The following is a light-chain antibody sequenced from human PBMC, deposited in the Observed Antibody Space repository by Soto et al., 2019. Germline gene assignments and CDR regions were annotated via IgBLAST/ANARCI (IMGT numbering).Light chain of an antibody. V-gene: IGKV3-15*01. Sequence: EIVMTQSPATLSVSPGERATLSCRASQSVSSNLAWYQQKPGQAPRLLIYGASTRATGIPARFSGSGSGIECTHTINRVPSEDFAVYYCQQYNNWPGTFGQGTKVEIK. CDR3: QQYNNWPGT. CDR1: QSVSSN. CDR2: GAS. J-gene: IGKJ1*01.